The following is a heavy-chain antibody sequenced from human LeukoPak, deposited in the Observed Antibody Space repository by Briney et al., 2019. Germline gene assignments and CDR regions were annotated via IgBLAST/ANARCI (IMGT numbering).Heavy chain of an antibody. V-gene: IGHV4-34*01. D-gene: IGHD2-2*01. CDR1: GGSFSGYY. CDR2: INHSGST. Sequence: PSETLSLTCAVYGGSFSGYYWSWIRQPPGKGLEWIGEINHSGSTNYNPSLKSRVTISVGTSKNQFSLKLSSVTAADTAVYYCARGRVVVVPAAPYYYYYYMDVWGKGTTVTVSS. J-gene: IGHJ6*03. CDR3: ARGRVVVVPAAPYYYYYYMDV.